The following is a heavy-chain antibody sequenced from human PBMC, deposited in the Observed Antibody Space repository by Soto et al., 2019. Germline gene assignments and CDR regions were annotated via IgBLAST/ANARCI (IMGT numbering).Heavy chain of an antibody. CDR1: GFTFSSYA. D-gene: IGHD3-10*01. CDR3: AKDAPPYGSGIRPWFDP. Sequence: EVQLLESGGGLVQPGGSLRLSCAASGFTFSSYAMSWVRQAPGKGLEWVSAISGSGGSTYYADSVKGRFTISRDNSKNTLYLQMNSLRAEDTAVYYCAKDAPPYGSGIRPWFDPWGQGTLVTVSS. J-gene: IGHJ5*02. V-gene: IGHV3-23*01. CDR2: ISGSGGST.